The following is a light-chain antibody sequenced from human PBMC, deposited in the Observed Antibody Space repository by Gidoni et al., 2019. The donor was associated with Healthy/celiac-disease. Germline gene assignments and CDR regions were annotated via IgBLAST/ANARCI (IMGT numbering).Light chain of an antibody. CDR1: QSISSW. V-gene: IGKV1-5*03. J-gene: IGKJ1*01. CDR3: QQYNSYSLT. Sequence: DIQMTQSPSTLSASVGDRVTITCRASQSISSWLAWYQQKPGKAPKLLIYKASSLESGVPSRFSGSGSGTEFTLTISSLQPDDFATYYCQQYNSYSLTFXQXTKVXIK. CDR2: KAS.